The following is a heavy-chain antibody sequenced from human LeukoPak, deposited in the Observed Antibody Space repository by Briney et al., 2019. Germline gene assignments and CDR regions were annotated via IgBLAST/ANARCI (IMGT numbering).Heavy chain of an antibody. D-gene: IGHD2-15*01. CDR1: GFTFSSYG. CDR3: AKGYCSGGSCPLGDAFDI. V-gene: IGHV3-30*18. Sequence: GGSLRLSCAASGFTFSSYGMHWVRQAPGKGLEWVAVISYDGSNKYYADSVKGRFTISRDNSKNTLYLQMNSLRAEDTAVYYCAKGYCSGGSCPLGDAFDIWGQGTMVTVSS. J-gene: IGHJ3*02. CDR2: ISYDGSNK.